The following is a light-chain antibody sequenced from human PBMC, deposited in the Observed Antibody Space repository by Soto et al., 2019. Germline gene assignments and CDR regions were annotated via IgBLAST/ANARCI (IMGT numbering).Light chain of an antibody. CDR3: AAWDDSLSGLV. J-gene: IGLJ2*01. CDR2: RNN. Sequence: QSLLTQPPSASGTPGQRVTISCSGSSSNIGSNYVYWYQQLPGPAPKLLIYRNNQRPSGVPDRFSGSKSGTSASLAISGLRSEDEADYYCAAWDDSLSGLVFGGGTKLTVL. CDR1: SSNIGSNY. V-gene: IGLV1-47*01.